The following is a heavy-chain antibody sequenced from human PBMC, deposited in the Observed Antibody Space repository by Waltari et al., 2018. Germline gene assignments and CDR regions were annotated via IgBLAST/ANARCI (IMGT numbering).Heavy chain of an antibody. D-gene: IGHD7-27*01. CDR2: IYYSGST. CDR1: GGSIRSSSYY. Sequence: QLQLQESGPGLVKPSETLSLTCTVSGGSIRSSSYYWGWIRQPPGKGLEWIGSIYYSGSTYYNPSLKSRVTISVDTSKNQFSLKLSSVTAADTAVYYCARLSTGDVDYWGQGTLVTVSS. CDR3: ARLSTGDVDY. J-gene: IGHJ4*02. V-gene: IGHV4-39*01.